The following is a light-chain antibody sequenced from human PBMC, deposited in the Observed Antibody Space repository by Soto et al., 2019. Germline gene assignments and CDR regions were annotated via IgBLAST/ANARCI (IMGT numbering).Light chain of an antibody. CDR2: GND. CDR1: STNIGAGYD. Sequence: QSVLTQPPSVSGAPGQRVTISCTGSSTNIGAGYDVPWYQQLPGKAPKLLIYGNDNRPSGVPDRFSGSKSGTSASLAITGLRPDDEADYYCQSYGSSPTANFVFGTGTKLTVL. V-gene: IGLV1-40*01. J-gene: IGLJ1*01. CDR3: QSYGSSPTANFV.